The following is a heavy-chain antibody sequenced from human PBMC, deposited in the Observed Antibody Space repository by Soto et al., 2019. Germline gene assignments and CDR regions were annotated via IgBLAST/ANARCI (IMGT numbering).Heavy chain of an antibody. D-gene: IGHD2-15*01. CDR1: GGTFSSYA. V-gene: IGHV1-69*12. J-gene: IGHJ3*02. CDR3: ARSGVVGNGFDI. Sequence: QVQLVQSGAEVKKPGSSVKVSCKASGGTFSSYAISWVRQAPGQGLEWMGGIIPISGTANYAQKYQSRVTITADESTSTAYMELSSLRSEDTAVYYCARSGVVGNGFDIWGQGTMVTVSS. CDR2: IIPISGTA.